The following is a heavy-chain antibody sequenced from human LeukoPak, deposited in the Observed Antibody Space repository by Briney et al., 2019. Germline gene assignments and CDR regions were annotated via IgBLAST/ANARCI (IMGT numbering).Heavy chain of an antibody. Sequence: SETLSLTCTVSVGSISNSSYYWGWLRQPPGKGLEWIGSIYYSGSTYYNPSLKSRVTISVDTSKNQFSLKLSSVTAADTAVYYCSGYCTNGVCYTGGYWGQGTLVTVSS. D-gene: IGHD2-8*01. CDR2: IYYSGST. CDR1: VGSISNSSYY. J-gene: IGHJ4*02. CDR3: SGYCTNGVCYTGGY. V-gene: IGHV4-39*01.